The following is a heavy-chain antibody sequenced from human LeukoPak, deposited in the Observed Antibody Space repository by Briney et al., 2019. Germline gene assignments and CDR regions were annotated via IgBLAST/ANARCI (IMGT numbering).Heavy chain of an antibody. V-gene: IGHV1-2*06. J-gene: IGHJ4*02. Sequence: GSSVKVSCKASGGTFSSSAISWVRQAPGQGLEWMGRINPNSGGTNYAQKFQGRVTMTRDTSISTAYMELSRLRSDDTAVYYCARAVWGQYVPGIAVAGSFDYWGQGTLVTVSS. D-gene: IGHD6-19*01. CDR2: INPNSGGT. CDR3: ARAVWGQYVPGIAVAGSFDY. CDR1: GGTFSSSA.